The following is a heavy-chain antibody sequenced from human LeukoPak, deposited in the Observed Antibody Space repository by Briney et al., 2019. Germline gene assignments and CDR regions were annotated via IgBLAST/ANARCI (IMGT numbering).Heavy chain of an antibody. CDR1: GFSVSSNY. CDR3: ARVGVYGGNVNDY. V-gene: IGHV3-53*01. Sequence: GGSLRLSCAASGFSVSSNYMSWVRRAPGKGQWWVSVTYSGGSTHYSDSVKGRFTLSRDNSKNMVYLQMNGLSVEDTAVYYCARVGVYGGNVNDYWGQGTLVTVSS. CDR2: TYSGGST. D-gene: IGHD4-23*01. J-gene: IGHJ4*02.